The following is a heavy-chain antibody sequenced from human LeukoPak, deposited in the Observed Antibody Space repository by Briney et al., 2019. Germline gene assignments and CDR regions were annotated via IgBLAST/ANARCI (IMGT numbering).Heavy chain of an antibody. Sequence: GGSLRLSCAASGFTFSGSAIHWVRQAPGKGLEWVASINPDGNKKYSADSVKGRFTISRDNAEDSLYLQMNSLRVEDTAFYYCARDLAYSRLDYWGQGMLVTVSS. V-gene: IGHV3-7*01. CDR1: GFTFSGSA. D-gene: IGHD5-18*01. J-gene: IGHJ4*02. CDR3: ARDLAYSRLDY. CDR2: INPDGNKK.